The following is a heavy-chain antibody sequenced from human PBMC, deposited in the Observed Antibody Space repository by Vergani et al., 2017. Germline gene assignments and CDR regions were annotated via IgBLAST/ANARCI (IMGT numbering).Heavy chain of an antibody. CDR3: ARNGGEYDKDALDV. J-gene: IGHJ3*01. D-gene: IGHD2-21*01. CDR2: IYTGGAT. CDR1: GGSFSTGGQS. Sequence: QVQLQESGPGLVKPSQTLSLTCTVSGGSFSTGGQSWTWLRQSAGKGLEWIGRIYTGGATNYNPSLRSRAIMSGDASKKQFSLKLTSVTAADTAVYYCARNGGEYDKDALDVWGQGTKVTVTS. V-gene: IGHV4-61*02.